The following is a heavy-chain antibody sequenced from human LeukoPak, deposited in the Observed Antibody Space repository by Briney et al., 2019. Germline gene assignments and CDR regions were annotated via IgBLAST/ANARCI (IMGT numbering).Heavy chain of an antibody. V-gene: IGHV4-39*07. D-gene: IGHD3-10*01. CDR1: GASFSSSTYY. CDR3: ARRESYYYYMDV. Sequence: PSETLSLTCTVSGASFSSSTYYWGWIRQPPGKGLEWIGSIYYSGSTYYNPSLKSRVTMSVDTSKNQFSLKLSSVTAADTAVYYCARRESYYYYMDVWGKGTTVTVCS. CDR2: IYYSGST. J-gene: IGHJ6*03.